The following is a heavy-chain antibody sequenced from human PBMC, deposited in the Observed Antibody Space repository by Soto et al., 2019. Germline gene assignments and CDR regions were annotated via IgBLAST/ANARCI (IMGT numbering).Heavy chain of an antibody. CDR2: INGDGSST. CDR3: AREPYSSSARGYYYGMDV. Sequence: GGSLRLSCAASGFTFSRYWMYWVRQAPGKGLVWVSRINGDGSSTTYADSVKCRFTISRDNANNSLYLQMNSLRAEATAVYYCAREPYSSSARGYYYGMDVWGQGTTVTVSS. V-gene: IGHV3-74*01. D-gene: IGHD6-6*01. CDR1: GFTFSRYW. J-gene: IGHJ6*02.